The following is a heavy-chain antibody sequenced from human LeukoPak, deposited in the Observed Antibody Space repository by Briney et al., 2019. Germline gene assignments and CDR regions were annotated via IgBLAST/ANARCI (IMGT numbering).Heavy chain of an antibody. CDR1: GFTFSSYS. V-gene: IGHV3-21*01. CDR2: ISSSSSYI. D-gene: IGHD5-12*01. J-gene: IGHJ4*02. CDR3: ARDSGGYDPMLFDY. Sequence: PGGSLRLSCAAFGFTFSSYSMNWVRQAPGKGLEWVSSISSSSSYIYYADSVKGRFTISRDNAKNSLYLQMNSLRAEDTAVYYCARDSGGYDPMLFDYWGQGTLVTVSS.